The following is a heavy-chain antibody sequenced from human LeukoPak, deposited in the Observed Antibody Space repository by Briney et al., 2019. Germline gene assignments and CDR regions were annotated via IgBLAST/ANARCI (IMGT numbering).Heavy chain of an antibody. V-gene: IGHV1-18*01. CDR3: ARAPLAIFGVVMGYMDV. D-gene: IGHD3-3*01. J-gene: IGHJ6*03. CDR1: GYTFTSYG. Sequence: ASVKVSCKASGYTFTSYGISWVRQAPGQGLEWMGWISAYNGNTNYAQKLQGRVTMTTDTSTSTAYMELRSLRSDDTAVYYCARAPLAIFGVVMGYMDVWGKGTTVTVSS. CDR2: ISAYNGNT.